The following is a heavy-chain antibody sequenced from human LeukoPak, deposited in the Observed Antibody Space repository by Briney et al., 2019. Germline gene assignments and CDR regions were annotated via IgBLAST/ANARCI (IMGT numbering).Heavy chain of an antibody. CDR3: AGRITMVRGFDY. CDR2: ISSSGSTI. V-gene: IGHV3-48*03. Sequence: PGGSLRLSCAASGFTFSSYEMNWVRQAPGEGLEWVSYISSSGSTIYYADSVKGRFTISRDNAKNSLYLQMNSLRAEDTAVYYCAGRITMVRGFDYWGQGTLVTVSS. J-gene: IGHJ4*02. D-gene: IGHD3-10*01. CDR1: GFTFSSYE.